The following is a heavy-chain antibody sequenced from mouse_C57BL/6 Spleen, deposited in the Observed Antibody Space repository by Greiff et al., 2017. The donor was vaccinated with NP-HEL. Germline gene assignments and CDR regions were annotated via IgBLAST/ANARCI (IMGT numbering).Heavy chain of an antibody. CDR3: ARHGAQATIAY. D-gene: IGHD3-2*02. J-gene: IGHJ3*01. CDR1: GFTFSSYT. CDR2: ISGGGGNT. Sequence: EVQGVESGGGLVKPGGSLKLSCAASGFTFSSYTMSWVRQTPEKRLEWVATISGGGGNTYYPDSVKGRFTISRDNAKNTLYLQMSSLRSEDTALYYCARHGAQATIAYWGQGTLVTVSA. V-gene: IGHV5-9*01.